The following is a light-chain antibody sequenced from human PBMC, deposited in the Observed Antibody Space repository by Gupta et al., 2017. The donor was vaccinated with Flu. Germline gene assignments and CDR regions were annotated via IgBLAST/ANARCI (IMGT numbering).Light chain of an antibody. J-gene: IGKJ1*01. V-gene: IGKV1-5*03. CDR2: ATS. CDR1: RSVGYS. CDR3: QQYNKYSWT. Sequence: DIQMTQSPSTLSASIGDRLTLTCRASRSVGYSLAWFQQKPGGAPKLLIYATSILQNGVPSRFSGGGSGTEFTLTISNLQPDDFATYYGQQYNKYSWTFGQGTKVEVK.